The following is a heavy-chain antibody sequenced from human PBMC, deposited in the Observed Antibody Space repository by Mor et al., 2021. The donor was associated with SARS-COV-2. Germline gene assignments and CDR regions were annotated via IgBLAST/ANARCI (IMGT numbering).Heavy chain of an antibody. V-gene: IGHV3-23*01. J-gene: IGHJ4*02. D-gene: IGHD1-1*01. Sequence: VRQAPGKGLEWVSAIGGSVESTHYTDSVKGRFTISRDNSKNTLYLQMNSLRAEDTAVYYCAKFGPAQLAYDYWGQGTLVT. CDR3: AKFGPAQLAYDY. CDR2: IGGSVEST.